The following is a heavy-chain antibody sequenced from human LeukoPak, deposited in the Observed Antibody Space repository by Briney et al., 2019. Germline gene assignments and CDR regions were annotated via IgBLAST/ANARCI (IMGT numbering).Heavy chain of an antibody. J-gene: IGHJ5*02. V-gene: IGHV4-4*07. CDR3: ARSTRGRFANRLDP. Sequence: SETLSLTCKVSGGSISGYYWGWIRQPAGKGLGWIGRIYSNGSTNCNLSLKSRVTMSVDTSKNQFSLKMTSVTAADTAVYYCARSTRGRFANRLDPWGQGTLVTVSS. D-gene: IGHD1-26*01. CDR2: IYSNGST. CDR1: GGSISGYY.